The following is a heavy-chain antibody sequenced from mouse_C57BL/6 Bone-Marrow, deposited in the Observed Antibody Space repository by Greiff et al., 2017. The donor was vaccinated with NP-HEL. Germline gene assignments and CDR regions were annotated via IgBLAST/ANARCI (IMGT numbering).Heavy chain of an antibody. Sequence: VKLMESGAELARPGASVKLSCKASGYTFTSYGISWVKQRTGQGLEWIGEIYPRSGNTYYNEKFKGKATLTADKSSSTAYMELRSLTSEDSAVYFCAPLPFAYWGQGTLVTVSA. CDR2: IYPRSGNT. CDR1: GYTFTSYG. CDR3: APLPFAY. J-gene: IGHJ3*01. V-gene: IGHV1-81*01. D-gene: IGHD5-5*01.